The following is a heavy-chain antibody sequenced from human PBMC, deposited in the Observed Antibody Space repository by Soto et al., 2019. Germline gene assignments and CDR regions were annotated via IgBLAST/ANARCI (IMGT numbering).Heavy chain of an antibody. CDR3: ATTPIVVPAARQYYDILTGYYKSYYGMDV. CDR2: FDPEDGET. D-gene: IGHD3-9*01. CDR1: GYTLTELS. V-gene: IGHV1-24*01. J-gene: IGHJ6*02. Sequence: QVQLVQSGAEVKKPGASVKVSCKVSGYTLTELSMHWVRQAPGKGLEWMGGFDPEDGETIYAKKFQGRVTMTEDTSTDSAYMELSSLRSEDTAVYSCATTPIVVPAARQYYDILTGYYKSYYGMDVWGQGTTVTVSS.